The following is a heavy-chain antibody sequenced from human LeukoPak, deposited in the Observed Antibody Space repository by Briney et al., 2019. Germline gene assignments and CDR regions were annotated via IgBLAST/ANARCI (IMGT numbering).Heavy chain of an antibody. D-gene: IGHD2-15*01. CDR3: AKTRLVVVAATLGYFDY. Sequence: GGSLRLPCAASGFTFSSYAMSWVRQAPGKGLEWVSAISGSGGSTYYADSVKGRFTISRDNSKNTLYLQMNSLRAEDTAVYYCAKTRLVVVAATLGYFDYWGQGTLVTVSS. CDR2: ISGSGGST. J-gene: IGHJ4*02. CDR1: GFTFSSYA. V-gene: IGHV3-23*01.